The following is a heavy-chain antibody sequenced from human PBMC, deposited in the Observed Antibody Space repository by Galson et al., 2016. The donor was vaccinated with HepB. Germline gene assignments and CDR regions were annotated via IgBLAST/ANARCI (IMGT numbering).Heavy chain of an antibody. Sequence: SLRLSCAASGFTFSKYAMTWVRQAPGKGLEWVSTLTASGGSYYAASVKGRFTISRDNSKNTLYLQMNSLRAEDTAVYFCAKDWGYDLWSGGYHYGMDVWGQGTTDTVSS. CDR2: LTASGGS. J-gene: IGHJ6*02. CDR1: GFTFSKYA. V-gene: IGHV3-23*01. CDR3: AKDWGYDLWSGGYHYGMDV. D-gene: IGHD3-3*01.